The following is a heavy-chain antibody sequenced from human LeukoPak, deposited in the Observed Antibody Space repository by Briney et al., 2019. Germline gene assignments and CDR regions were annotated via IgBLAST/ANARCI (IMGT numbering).Heavy chain of an antibody. Sequence: PGGSLRLSCAASGFTFSSYWMSWVRQAPGKGLEWVANIKQDGSEKYYVDSVKGRFTISRDNAKNSLYLQMNSLRAEDTAVYYCARAHGAGGLGYYYMDVWGKGTTVTISS. CDR2: IKQDGSEK. D-gene: IGHD3-22*01. CDR1: GFTFSSYW. V-gene: IGHV3-7*01. CDR3: ARAHGAGGLGYYYMDV. J-gene: IGHJ6*03.